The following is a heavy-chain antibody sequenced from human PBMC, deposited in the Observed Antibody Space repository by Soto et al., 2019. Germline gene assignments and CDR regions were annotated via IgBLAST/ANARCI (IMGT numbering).Heavy chain of an antibody. CDR1: GGSFSGYY. CDR2: INHSGST. V-gene: IGHV4-34*01. D-gene: IGHD2-2*01. J-gene: IGHJ4*02. CDR3: ARGRNSAGEDIVVVPAAIGSPYFDY. Sequence: SETLSLTCAVYGGSFSGYYWSWIRQPPGKGLEWIGEINHSGSTNYNPSLKSRVTISVDTSKNQFSLKLSSVTAADTAVYYCARGRNSAGEDIVVVPAAIGSPYFDYWGQGTLVTVSS.